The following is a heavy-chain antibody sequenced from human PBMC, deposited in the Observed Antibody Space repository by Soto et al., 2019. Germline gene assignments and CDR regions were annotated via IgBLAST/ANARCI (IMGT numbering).Heavy chain of an antibody. D-gene: IGHD2-21*01. CDR1: GFTFSDHG. CDR3: ARVDQDCESTYCMDYFDF. CDR2: ISYDGSNE. J-gene: IGHJ4*02. V-gene: IGHV3-30*04. Sequence: QVQLVESGGGVVQPGRSLRLSCAASGFTFSDHGMHWVRQAPGKGLEWVASISYDGSNEYYADSVKGQFTISRDNSKKTLSLHMNSLRIEDTAVYYCARVDQDCESTYCMDYFDFWGQGTLVTVSS.